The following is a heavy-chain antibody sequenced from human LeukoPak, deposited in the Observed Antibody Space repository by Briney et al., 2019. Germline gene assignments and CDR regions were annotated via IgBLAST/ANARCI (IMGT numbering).Heavy chain of an antibody. V-gene: IGHV3-74*01. CDR1: GFTFSGYW. CDR3: ARDMSSGWYAEGAFDI. D-gene: IGHD6-19*01. Sequence: GGSLRLSCAASGFTFSGYWMHWVRQAPGKGLEWVSRINEDASIITYADSVKGRFIISRDNTKYSLYLQMNSLRAEDTAIYYCARDMSSGWYAEGAFDIWGQGTMVTVSS. J-gene: IGHJ3*02. CDR2: INEDASII.